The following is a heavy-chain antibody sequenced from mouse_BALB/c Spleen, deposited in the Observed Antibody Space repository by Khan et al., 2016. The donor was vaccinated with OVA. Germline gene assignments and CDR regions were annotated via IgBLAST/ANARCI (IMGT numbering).Heavy chain of an antibody. CDR3: ARYYGNDYYAMDY. Sequence: QVQLQQSGAELAKPGASVKMSCKASGYTFTSYWMHWVKQRPGQGLEWIGYINPSTGYTESNQKFKDKAPLTADKSSSPAYMQLSSLTSYDAAVDYCARYYGNDYYAMDYWGQGTSVTVSS. CDR2: INPSTGYT. CDR1: GYTFTSYW. V-gene: IGHV1-7*01. J-gene: IGHJ4*01. D-gene: IGHD2-1*01.